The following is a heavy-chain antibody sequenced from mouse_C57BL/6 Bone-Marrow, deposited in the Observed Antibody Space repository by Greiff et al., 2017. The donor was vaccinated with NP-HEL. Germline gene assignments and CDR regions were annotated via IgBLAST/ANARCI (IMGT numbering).Heavy chain of an antibody. D-gene: IGHD3-2*02. CDR2: INSDGGST. CDR1: EYEFPSHD. J-gene: IGHJ2*01. V-gene: IGHV5-2*01. CDR3: ARRGQLRLRRYFDY. Sequence: EVKLMESGGGLVQPGDSLKLSCESNEYEFPSHDMSWVRKTPEKRLELVAAINSDGGSTYYPDTMERRFIISRDNTKKTLYLQMSSLRSEDTALYYCARRGQLRLRRYFDYWGQGTTLTVSS.